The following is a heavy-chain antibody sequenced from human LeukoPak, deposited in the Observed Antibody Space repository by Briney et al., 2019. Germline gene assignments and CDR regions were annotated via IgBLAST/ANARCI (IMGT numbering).Heavy chain of an antibody. J-gene: IGHJ3*02. Sequence: GGSLRLSCAASGFTFSDYYMSWIRQAPGKGLEWVSYISSSGSTIYYADSVKGRFTISRDNAKNSLYLQMNSLRAEDTAVYYRAREGIAVARDAFDIWGQGTMVTVSS. CDR2: ISSSGSTI. CDR3: AREGIAVARDAFDI. CDR1: GFTFSDYY. V-gene: IGHV3-11*01. D-gene: IGHD6-19*01.